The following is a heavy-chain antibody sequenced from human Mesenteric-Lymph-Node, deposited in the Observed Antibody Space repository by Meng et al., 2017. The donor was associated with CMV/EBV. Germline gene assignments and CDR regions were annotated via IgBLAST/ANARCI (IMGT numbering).Heavy chain of an antibody. J-gene: IGHJ4*02. Sequence: GESLKISCAASEFTFSSYGMHWVRQAPGKGLEWVAFIRYDGSNEYYADSVKGRVTISRDNSKNMLYLQMNSLRAEDTAIYYCAKDQEAYCGGNCYSSCAYWGQGTLVTVSS. CDR2: IRYDGSNE. CDR1: EFTFSSYG. V-gene: IGHV3-30*02. D-gene: IGHD2-21*01. CDR3: AKDQEAYCGGNCYSSCAY.